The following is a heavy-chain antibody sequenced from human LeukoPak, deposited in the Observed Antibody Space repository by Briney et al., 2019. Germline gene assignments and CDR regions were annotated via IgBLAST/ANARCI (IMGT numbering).Heavy chain of an antibody. V-gene: IGHV4-31*03. J-gene: IGHJ4*02. CDR1: GGSISSGGYY. D-gene: IGHD3-10*01. Sequence: PSETLSLTCTVSGGSISSGGYYWSWIRQHPGKGLEWIGYIYYSGSTYYNPSLKSRVTISVDTSKNQFSLKLSSVTAADTAVYYCARSPYYYGSGSYYNFDYWGQGTLVTVSS. CDR3: ARSPYYYGSGSYYNFDY. CDR2: IYYSGST.